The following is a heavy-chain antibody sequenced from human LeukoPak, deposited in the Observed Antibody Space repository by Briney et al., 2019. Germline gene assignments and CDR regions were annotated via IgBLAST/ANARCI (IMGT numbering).Heavy chain of an antibody. CDR1: GGPISSGDYY. V-gene: IGHV4-30-4*08. Sequence: SQTLSLTCTVSGGPISSGDYYWSWIRQPPGKGLEWIGYIYYSGSTYYNPSLKSRVTISVDTSKNQFSLKLGSVTAADTAVYYCAREYQLPYNWFDPRGQETLVTVSS. CDR3: AREYQLPYNWFDP. J-gene: IGHJ5*02. D-gene: IGHD2-2*01. CDR2: IYYSGST.